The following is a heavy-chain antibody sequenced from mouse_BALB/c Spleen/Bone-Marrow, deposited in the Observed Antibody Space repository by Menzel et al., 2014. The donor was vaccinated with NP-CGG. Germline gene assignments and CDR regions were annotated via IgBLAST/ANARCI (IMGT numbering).Heavy chain of an antibody. J-gene: IGHJ1*01. CDR3: ARDWDWYFDV. Sequence: VQLQQSGPGLVAPSQSLSITCTVTGFSLTSYGVHWVRQPPGKGLEWLGVIWAGGSTNYNSALMSRLSICKANSKRQVFLKMNSLETDDSAMYYCARDWDWYFDVWGEGTTVTVSS. CDR2: IWAGGST. V-gene: IGHV2-9*02. D-gene: IGHD4-1*01. CDR1: GFSLTSYG.